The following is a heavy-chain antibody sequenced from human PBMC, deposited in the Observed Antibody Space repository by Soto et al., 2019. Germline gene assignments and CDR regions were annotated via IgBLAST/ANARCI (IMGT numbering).Heavy chain of an antibody. CDR1: VFTFGDYA. CDR3: TRSGLYYCYGMDV. D-gene: IGHD4-17*01. CDR2: IRGKAYGGTP. Sequence: PGGSLRLSCKASVFTFGDYAMSWVRQAPGKGLARVGFIRGKAYGGTPEYAASVKGRYTLSRDDSKSIDYLQMNSLKTEATAVYYCTRSGLYYCYGMDVWGQGTTVTVS. V-gene: IGHV3-49*04. J-gene: IGHJ6*02.